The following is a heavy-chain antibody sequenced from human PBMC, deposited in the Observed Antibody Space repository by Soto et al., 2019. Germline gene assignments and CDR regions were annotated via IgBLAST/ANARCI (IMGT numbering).Heavy chain of an antibody. D-gene: IGHD4-17*01. CDR2: IIPISGTA. Sequence: ASVKVSCKASGGTFSSYAISWVRQAPGQGLEWMGGIIPISGTANYAQKFQGRVTITADESTSTAYMELSSLRSEDTAVYYCARYGARTNYGDYDQAGKDAFDIWGQGTMVTVSS. CDR1: GGTFSSYA. CDR3: ARYGARTNYGDYDQAGKDAFDI. J-gene: IGHJ3*02. V-gene: IGHV1-69*13.